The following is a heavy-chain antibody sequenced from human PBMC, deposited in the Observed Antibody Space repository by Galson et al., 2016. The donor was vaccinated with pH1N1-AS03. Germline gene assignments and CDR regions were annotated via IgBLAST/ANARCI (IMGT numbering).Heavy chain of an antibody. Sequence: SLRLSCAASGFTFRTYGMTWVRQAPGKGLEWVASADGDAAGTFYADSVKGRFTLSRDNSKNTLYLQMNSLRAEDTPVYYCAKLTIFQVSTGFDYWGRGTLVTVSS. D-gene: IGHD5/OR15-5a*01. CDR2: ADGDAAGT. CDR3: AKLTIFQVSTGFDY. V-gene: IGHV3-23*01. J-gene: IGHJ4*02. CDR1: GFTFRTYG.